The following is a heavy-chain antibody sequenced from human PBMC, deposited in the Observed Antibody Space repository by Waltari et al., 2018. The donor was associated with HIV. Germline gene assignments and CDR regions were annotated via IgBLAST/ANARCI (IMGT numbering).Heavy chain of an antibody. CDR1: GFTFDDYA. CDR2: ISWNSGSI. Sequence: EVQLVESGGGLVQPGRSLRLSCAASGFTFDDYAMLWVRQPPGKGLEWVSGISWNSGSIDYADAVKGRFTISIDNTKNSLYLQMNSVRAEDTALYYCAKDRGPFIAVAGTWGQGTLVTVSS. D-gene: IGHD6-19*01. J-gene: IGHJ5*02. V-gene: IGHV3-9*01. CDR3: AKDRGPFIAVAGT.